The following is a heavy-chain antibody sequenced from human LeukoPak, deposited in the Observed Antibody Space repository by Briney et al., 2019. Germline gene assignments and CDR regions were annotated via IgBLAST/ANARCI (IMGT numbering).Heavy chain of an antibody. CDR3: AKGDSGHDSIFHPPGAFDS. Sequence: GGSLRLSCVASGFTFDDYAMHWVRQAPGKGLEWACLTNWDGTNTLCAGSVKGRFTISRDNNKSSLFLQMNSLKPEDTALYYCAKGDSGHDSIFHPPGAFDSWGQGTLVTVSS. J-gene: IGHJ4*02. CDR2: TNWDGTNT. V-gene: IGHV3-43D*03. D-gene: IGHD3-22*01. CDR1: GFTFDDYA.